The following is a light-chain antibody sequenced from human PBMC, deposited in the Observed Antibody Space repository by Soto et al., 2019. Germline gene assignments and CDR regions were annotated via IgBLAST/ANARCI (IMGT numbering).Light chain of an antibody. Sequence: EIVLTQSPGTLSLSPGERATLSCRASQSVSSSYLAWYQQKPGQAPRLLIYGAASRATGNPDRFSGSGSGTDFTLTISRLEPEDFAVYYFQQYGSSPSFGPGTKVDI. CDR3: QQYGSSPS. J-gene: IGKJ3*01. V-gene: IGKV3-20*01. CDR2: GAA. CDR1: QSVSSSY.